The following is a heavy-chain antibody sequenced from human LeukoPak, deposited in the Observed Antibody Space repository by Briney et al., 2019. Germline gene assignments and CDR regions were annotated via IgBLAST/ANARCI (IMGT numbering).Heavy chain of an antibody. CDR1: GFTFSSYE. J-gene: IGHJ4*02. V-gene: IGHV3-48*03. CDR2: ISSSGSTI. CDR3: ARDGAAANSGGGYNWNDAAFDY. Sequence: PGGSLRLSCAASGFTFSSYEMNWVRQAPGKGPEWVSYISSSGSTIYYADSVKGRFTISRDNAKNSLYLQMSSLRAEDTAVYYCARDGAAANSGGGYNWNDAAFDYWGQGTLVTVSS. D-gene: IGHD1-20*01.